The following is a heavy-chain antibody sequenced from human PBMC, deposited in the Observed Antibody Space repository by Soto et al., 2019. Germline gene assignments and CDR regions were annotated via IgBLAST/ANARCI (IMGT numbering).Heavy chain of an antibody. V-gene: IGHV3-9*01. CDR2: ISWNSGSI. CDR1: GFTFDDYA. D-gene: IGHD5-12*01. CDR3: AKDMSTVTTIGYFDY. Sequence: EVQLVESGGGLVQPGRSLRLSCAASGFTFDDYAMHWVRQAPGKGLEWVSGISWNSGSIGYADSVKGRFTISRDNAKNSLYLQMNSLRAEDTALYYCAKDMSTVTTIGYFDYWGQGTLVTVSS. J-gene: IGHJ4*02.